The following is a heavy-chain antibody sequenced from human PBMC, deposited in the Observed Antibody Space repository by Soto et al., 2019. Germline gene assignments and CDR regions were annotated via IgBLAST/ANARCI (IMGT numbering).Heavy chain of an antibody. Sequence: GGSLRLSCAASGFTFSSYAMSWVRQAPGKGLEWVSAIRGSGGSTYYADSVKGRFTISRDNSKNTLYLQMNSLRAEDTAVYYCAKVKSGYVYYYYYYGMDVWGQGTTVTVSS. V-gene: IGHV3-23*01. CDR1: GFTFSSYA. D-gene: IGHD5-12*01. CDR2: IRGSGGST. J-gene: IGHJ6*02. CDR3: AKVKSGYVYYYYYYGMDV.